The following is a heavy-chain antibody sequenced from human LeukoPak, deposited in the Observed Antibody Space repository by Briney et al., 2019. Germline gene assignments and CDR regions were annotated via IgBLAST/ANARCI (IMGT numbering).Heavy chain of an antibody. J-gene: IGHJ5*02. D-gene: IGHD3-10*01. CDR3: ARRSGTWFDP. CDR2: IYYSGST. V-gene: IGHV4-31*11. Sequence: PSQTLSLTCDVSAGSISSGGRYWSWIRQLPGKGLEWIGYIYYSGSTYYNPSLKSRLTISVDTSKNQFSLKLSSVTAADTAVYYCARRSGTWFDPWGQGTLVTVSS. CDR1: AGSISSGGRY.